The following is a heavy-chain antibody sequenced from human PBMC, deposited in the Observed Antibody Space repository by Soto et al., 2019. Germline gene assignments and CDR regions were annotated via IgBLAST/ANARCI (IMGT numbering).Heavy chain of an antibody. D-gene: IGHD3-9*01. V-gene: IGHV3-23*01. Sequence: GGSLILSCASSGFTFSSYSMSLVRPAPGKGLEWVSAISGSGGSTYYADSVKGRFTISRDNSKNTLYLQMNSLRAEDTAVYYCAKAHRYYDILTGYYQFDYWGQGTLVTVSS. CDR3: AKAHRYYDILTGYYQFDY. J-gene: IGHJ4*02. CDR2: ISGSGGST. CDR1: GFTFSSYS.